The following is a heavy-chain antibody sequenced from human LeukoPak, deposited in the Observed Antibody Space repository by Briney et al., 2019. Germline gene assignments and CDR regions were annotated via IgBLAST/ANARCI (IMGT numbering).Heavy chain of an antibody. V-gene: IGHV3-48*03. Sequence: GGSLRLSCAASGFTLSSYEMNWVRQAPGKGLEWVSYISSSGSTIYYADSVKGRFTISRDNAKNSLYLQMNSLRAEDTAVYYCARDPSYGDYADYWGQGTLVTVSS. D-gene: IGHD4-17*01. J-gene: IGHJ4*02. CDR2: ISSSGSTI. CDR3: ARDPSYGDYADY. CDR1: GFTLSSYE.